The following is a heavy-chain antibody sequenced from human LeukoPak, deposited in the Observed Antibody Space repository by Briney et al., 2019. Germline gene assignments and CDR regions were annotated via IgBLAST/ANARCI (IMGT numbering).Heavy chain of an antibody. Sequence: SETLSLTCAVSGYSISSGYYWGWIRQPPGKGLEWIGYIYYSGSTNYNPSLKSRVTISVDTSKNQFSLKLSSVTAADTAVYYCARVSGGSVARLRPYGFLGNWGQGTLVTVSS. CDR1: GYSISSGYY. CDR3: ARVSGGSVARLRPYGFLGN. D-gene: IGHD3-3*01. CDR2: IYYSGST. V-gene: IGHV4-61*01. J-gene: IGHJ4*02.